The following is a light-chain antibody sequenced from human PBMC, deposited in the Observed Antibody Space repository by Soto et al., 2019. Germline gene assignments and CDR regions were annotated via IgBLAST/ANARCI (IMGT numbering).Light chain of an antibody. CDR2: EVS. V-gene: IGLV2-8*01. Sequence: QSALTQPPSASGSPGQSVTISCTGTSSDVGGYNYVSWYQQHPGKAPKVVIYEVSKRPSGVPDRFSGSKSGNMASLTVSGLQAEHEADYYCTSYAGNKGWVFGGGTKLTVL. CDR3: TSYAGNKGWV. CDR1: SSDVGGYNY. J-gene: IGLJ3*02.